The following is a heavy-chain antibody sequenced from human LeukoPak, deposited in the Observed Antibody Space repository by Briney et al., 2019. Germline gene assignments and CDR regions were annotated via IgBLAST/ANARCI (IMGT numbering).Heavy chain of an antibody. CDR3: ARDCSGGSCYLALDY. V-gene: IGHV3-30-3*01. CDR1: GFTFSSYA. J-gene: IGHJ4*02. D-gene: IGHD2-15*01. CDR2: ISYDGSNK. Sequence: PGGSLRLSRAASGFTFSSYAMHWVRQAPGKGLEWVAVISYDGSNKYYADSVKGRFTISRDNSKNSLYLQMNSLRAEDTAVYYCARDCSGGSCYLALDYWGQGTLVTVSS.